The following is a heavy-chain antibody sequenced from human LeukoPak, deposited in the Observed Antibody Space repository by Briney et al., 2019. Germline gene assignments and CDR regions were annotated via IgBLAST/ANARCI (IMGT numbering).Heavy chain of an antibody. CDR1: GYIFTNYY. D-gene: IGHD6-13*01. Sequence: ASLKVSCKASGYIFTNYYMHWVRQAPGQGLEGMGIINPSGGSTRYAQKFRGRVTMTTDSPTSKVYLELSSLRSEDSAMYYCGRDRSSGWYPLDYWGQGTLVTVSS. CDR2: INPSGGST. J-gene: IGHJ4*02. CDR3: GRDRSSGWYPLDY. V-gene: IGHV1-46*01.